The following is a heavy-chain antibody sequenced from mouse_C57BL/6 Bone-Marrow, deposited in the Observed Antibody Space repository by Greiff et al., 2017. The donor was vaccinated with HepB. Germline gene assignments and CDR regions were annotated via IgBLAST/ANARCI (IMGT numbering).Heavy chain of an antibody. CDR1: GYTFTDYY. V-gene: IGHV1-19*01. CDR3: ARKITTVVGSAMDY. J-gene: IGHJ4*01. Sequence: VQLKESGPVLVKPGASVKMSCKASGYTFTDYYMNWVKQSHGKSLEWIGVINPYNGGTSYNQKFKGKATLTVDKSSSTAYMELNSLTSEDSAVYYCARKITTVVGSAMDYWGQGTSVTVSS. CDR2: INPYNGGT. D-gene: IGHD1-1*01.